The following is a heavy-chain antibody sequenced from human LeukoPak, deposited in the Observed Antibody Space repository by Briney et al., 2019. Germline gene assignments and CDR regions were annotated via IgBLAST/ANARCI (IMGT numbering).Heavy chain of an antibody. D-gene: IGHD3-22*01. Sequence: ASVKVSYKASGYTFTGYYMHWVRQAPGQGLEWMGWINPKSGGTNYAQKLQGRVTMTRDTSISTAYMELSSLRSDDTAVYYCARDSPSDYYDSSGYDYWGQGTLVTVSS. CDR1: GYTFTGYY. V-gene: IGHV1-2*02. CDR2: INPKSGGT. J-gene: IGHJ4*02. CDR3: ARDSPSDYYDSSGYDY.